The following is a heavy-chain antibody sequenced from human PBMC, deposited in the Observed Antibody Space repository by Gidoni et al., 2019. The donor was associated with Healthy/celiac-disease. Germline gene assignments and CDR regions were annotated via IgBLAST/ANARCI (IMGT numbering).Heavy chain of an antibody. V-gene: IGHV4-34*01. J-gene: IGHJ5*02. D-gene: IGHD2-21*02. CDR2: INNSGST. CDR3: ARKRVVVTSHWFDP. CDR1: GGSFSGYY. Sequence: QVQLQQWGAGLLKPSETLSLTCAVYGGSFSGYYWSWIRQPPGKGLEWIGEINNSGSTNYNPSLKSRVTISVDTSKNQFSLKLSSVTAADTAVYYCARKRVVVTSHWFDPWGQGTLVTVSS.